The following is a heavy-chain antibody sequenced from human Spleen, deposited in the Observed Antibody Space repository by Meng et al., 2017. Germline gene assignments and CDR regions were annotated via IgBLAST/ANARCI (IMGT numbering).Heavy chain of an antibody. V-gene: IGHV3-49*04. J-gene: IGHJ4*02. CDR2: ITSKAYGGTT. D-gene: IGHD6-13*01. CDR3: ATGAAAADH. CDR1: GFTFGDYA. Sequence: GESLKISCITSGFTFGDYAINWVRQAPGKGLEWVGFITSKAYGGTTEYAASVKGRFTISRDDSKNTLYLQMNSLITEDTAVYFCATGAAAADHWGQGTLVTVSS.